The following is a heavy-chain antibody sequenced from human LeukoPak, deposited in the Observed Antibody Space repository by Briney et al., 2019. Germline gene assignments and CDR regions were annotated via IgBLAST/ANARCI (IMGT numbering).Heavy chain of an antibody. V-gene: IGHV3-23*01. CDR2: ISGSGGST. J-gene: IGHJ4*02. Sequence: GGSLRLSCAASGFTFRSYGMSWVRQAPGKGLEWVSAISGSGGSTYYADSVKGRFTISRDNSQNTLYLQMNSLRAEDTAVYYCAKDLLRGATNPFDYWGQGTLVTVSS. CDR1: GFTFRSYG. CDR3: AKDLLRGATNPFDY. D-gene: IGHD3-10*01.